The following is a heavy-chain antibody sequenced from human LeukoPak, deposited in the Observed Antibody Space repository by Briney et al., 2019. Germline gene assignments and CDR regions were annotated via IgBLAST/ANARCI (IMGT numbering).Heavy chain of an antibody. CDR2: VDPEDGET. D-gene: IGHD6-19*01. CDR1: GYTLTDYY. Sequence: GATVKVSCKVSGYTLTDYYMHWVQQAPGKGREWMGLVDPEDGETIYAEKFQGRVTITADTSTDTAYIELGSLRYDDTAVRYCATGIAVAGRPYYCDFWGQGTLVTVSS. CDR3: ATGIAVAGRPYYCDF. J-gene: IGHJ4*02. V-gene: IGHV1-69-2*01.